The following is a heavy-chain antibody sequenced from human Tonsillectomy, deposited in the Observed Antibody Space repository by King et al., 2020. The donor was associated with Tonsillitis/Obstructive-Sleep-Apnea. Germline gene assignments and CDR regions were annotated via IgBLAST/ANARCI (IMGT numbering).Heavy chain of an antibody. D-gene: IGHD6-13*01. CDR3: ARDALPAGGTGFDY. J-gene: IGHJ4*02. Sequence: VQLVESGAEVKKPGASVKVSCTASGYTFTSYYMHWVRQAPGQGLEWMGIINPSGGSTSYAQKFQGRVTMTRDTSTGTVYMELSSLRSADTAVYYCARDALPAGGTGFDYWGQGTLVTVSS. CDR2: INPSGGST. CDR1: GYTFTSYY. V-gene: IGHV1-46*01.